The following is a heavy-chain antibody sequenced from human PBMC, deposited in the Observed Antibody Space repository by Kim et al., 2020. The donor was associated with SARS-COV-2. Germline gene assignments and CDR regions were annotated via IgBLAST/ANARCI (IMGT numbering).Heavy chain of an antibody. J-gene: IGHJ5*02. V-gene: IGHV5-10-1*01. Sequence: GESLKISCKGSGYSFTSYWISWVRQMPGKGLEWMGRIDPSDSYTNYSPSFQGHVTISADKSISTVYLQWSSLKASDTAMYYCARRTRAAAVPEGQIWFDPWGQGTLVTVSS. CDR3: ARRTRAAAVPEGQIWFDP. CDR1: GYSFTSYW. D-gene: IGHD6-13*01. CDR2: IDPSDSYT.